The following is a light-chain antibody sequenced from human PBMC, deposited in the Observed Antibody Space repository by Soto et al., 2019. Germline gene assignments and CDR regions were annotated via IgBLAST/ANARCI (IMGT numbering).Light chain of an antibody. V-gene: IGKV3-11*01. CDR3: QQGNSWPLT. CDR1: QSVGDD. Sequence: DIVLTQSPATLSSSLGERVTLSCRASQSVGDDLAWYQQKPGQAPRLLIYAASTRHTGIPSRFSGSGFGTDFTLTISSLQPEDFAIYFCQQGNSWPLTFGGGTKVEIK. CDR2: AAS. J-gene: IGKJ4*01.